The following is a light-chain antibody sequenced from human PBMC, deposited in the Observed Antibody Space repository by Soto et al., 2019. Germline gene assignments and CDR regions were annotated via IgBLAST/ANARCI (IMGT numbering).Light chain of an antibody. J-gene: IGKJ2*01. CDR1: QSISSSF. CDR2: AAS. Sequence: EIVLTQSPGTLSLSPGERATLSCRASQSISSSFLAWYQVKPGQAHRLLIYAASSRATGIPDRISGSGSGTDFNLTISRLEPEDCAVYSCQQYGTAPYIFGHRTTLPIK. V-gene: IGKV3-20*01. CDR3: QQYGTAPYI.